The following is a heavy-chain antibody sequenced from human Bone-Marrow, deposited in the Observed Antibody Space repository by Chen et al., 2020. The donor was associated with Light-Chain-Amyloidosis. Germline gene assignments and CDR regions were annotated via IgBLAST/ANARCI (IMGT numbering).Heavy chain of an antibody. CDR2: ISGDGSSR. Sequence: EVQLVESGRGLVQPGGSLRLSCAASGFSIDTYWLHWVRQAPGKGLVWVSRISGDGSSRSYADSVKGRFTISRDNVKNILYLEMNSLRVEDTATYYCARDLTTVTVWGQGTTVTVSS. CDR3: ARDLTTVTV. CDR1: GFSIDTYW. D-gene: IGHD4-17*01. V-gene: IGHV3-74*01. J-gene: IGHJ6*02.